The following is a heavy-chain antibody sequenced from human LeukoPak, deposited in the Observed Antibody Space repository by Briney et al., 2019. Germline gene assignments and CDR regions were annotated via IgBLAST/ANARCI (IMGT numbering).Heavy chain of an antibody. CDR3: TRRSYSGYDFDY. V-gene: IGHV4-59*13. Sequence: RSSETLSLTCTVSGGSISSYYWSWIRQPPGKGLEWIGYIYDSGNTNYNPSLKSRVTISVDTSKNQFSLKLSSVTAADTAVYYCTRRSYSGYDFDYWGQGTLVTVSS. CDR1: GGSISSYY. J-gene: IGHJ4*02. D-gene: IGHD5-12*01. CDR2: IYDSGNT.